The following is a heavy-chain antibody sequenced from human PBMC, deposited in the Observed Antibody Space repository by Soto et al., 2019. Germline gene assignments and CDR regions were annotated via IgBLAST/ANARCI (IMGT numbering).Heavy chain of an antibody. V-gene: IGHV4-34*01. J-gene: IGHJ4*01. D-gene: IGHD3-16*01. CDR1: SGSFSGYY. CDR2: IYHGFSI. CDR3: ARQGGYYFDY. Sequence: PSETLSLTCAAYSGSFSGYYWSWLRKPPGKGLEWIGGIYHGFSIGYYPSLKSRVTISGDSSKNQFSMKLSSVTAADTAVYYCARQGGYYFDYWGQGTLVTVSS.